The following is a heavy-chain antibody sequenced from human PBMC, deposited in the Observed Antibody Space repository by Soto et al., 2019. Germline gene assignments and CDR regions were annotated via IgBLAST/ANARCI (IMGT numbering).Heavy chain of an antibody. D-gene: IGHD5-12*01. CDR1: GFTLRSYW. J-gene: IGHJ4*02. CDR3: GREVATNGRSFDY. CDR2: ISGDGNIT. Sequence: EVQLAESGGGLVQPGGCLRLSCAASGFTLRSYWMHWVRQVSGKGLVWVSRISGDGNITTYADSVKGRFTISRDNANSTLYLQMSGLRAEDSALYYCGREVATNGRSFDYWGQGTLVTVSS. V-gene: IGHV3-74*01.